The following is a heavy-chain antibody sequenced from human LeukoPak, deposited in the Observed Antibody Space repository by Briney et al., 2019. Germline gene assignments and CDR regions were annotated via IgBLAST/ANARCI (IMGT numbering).Heavy chain of an antibody. J-gene: IGHJ5*02. CDR3: ARDRAPAAMAFLSCNWFDP. D-gene: IGHD2-2*01. V-gene: IGHV4-4*07. Sequence: SETLSLTCTVSGGSISSYYWGWIRQPAGKGLEWIGRIYTSGSTNYNPSLKSRVTMSVDTSKNQFSLKLSSVTAADTAVYYCARDRAPAAMAFLSCNWFDPWGQGTLVTVSS. CDR2: IYTSGST. CDR1: GGSISSYY.